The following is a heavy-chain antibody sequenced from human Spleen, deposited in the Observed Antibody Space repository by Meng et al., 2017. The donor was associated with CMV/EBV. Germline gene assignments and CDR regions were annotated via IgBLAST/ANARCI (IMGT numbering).Heavy chain of an antibody. V-gene: IGHV4-34*01. CDR3: ARSERDGMDV. D-gene: IGHD1-14*01. J-gene: IGHJ6*02. CDR1: GGSFNDYY. Sequence: SETLSLTCAVYGGSFNDYYWSWIRQPPGKGLEWIGEINHSGSSNYNPSLKSRVTISVDTSKNQFSLKLSSVTAADTAVYYCARSERDGMDVWGQGTTVTVSS. CDR2: INHSGSS.